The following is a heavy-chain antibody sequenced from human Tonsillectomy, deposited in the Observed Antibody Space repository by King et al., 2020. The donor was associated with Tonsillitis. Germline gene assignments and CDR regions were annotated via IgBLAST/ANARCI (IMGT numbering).Heavy chain of an antibody. CDR1: GFTFYDYY. CDR3: ARIRETRTRAFDY. Sequence: VQLVESGGGLVKPGGSLRLSCAASGFTFYDYYMSWIRQAPGKGLEWGSYISRRGATMHYPYSVKGRFTVSRDNARNSLYLQMNSLRVEDTAVYFCARIRETRTRAFDYWGPGTLITVSS. J-gene: IGHJ4*02. V-gene: IGHV3-11*01. CDR2: ISRRGATM. D-gene: IGHD1-14*01.